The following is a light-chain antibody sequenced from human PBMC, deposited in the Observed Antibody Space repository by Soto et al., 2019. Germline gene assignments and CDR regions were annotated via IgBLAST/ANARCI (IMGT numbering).Light chain of an antibody. J-gene: IGLJ1*01. Sequence: QSALTQPASVSGSPGQSITISCTGTSSDVGGYKYVSWYQQHPGKAPKLMIYEVSNRPSGISDRFSGSKSGITATLTISGLQAEDEADYYCTSYTIKTTYVFGTGTKLTVL. CDR2: EVS. CDR3: TSYTIKTTYV. V-gene: IGLV2-14*01. CDR1: SSDVGGYKY.